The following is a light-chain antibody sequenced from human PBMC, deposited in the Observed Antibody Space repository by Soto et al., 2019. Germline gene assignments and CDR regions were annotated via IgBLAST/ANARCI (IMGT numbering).Light chain of an antibody. V-gene: IGKV3-20*01. CDR1: QSVNNF. CDR2: GAS. J-gene: IGKJ1*01. Sequence: EIVLTQSSATLSLSPGERATLSCRASQSVNNFLAWYQQRPGQAPSLLIYGASSRATGIPDRFSGSGSGTDFTLTISRLEPEDFAVYYCQQYGSSPRTFGQGTKVDI. CDR3: QQYGSSPRT.